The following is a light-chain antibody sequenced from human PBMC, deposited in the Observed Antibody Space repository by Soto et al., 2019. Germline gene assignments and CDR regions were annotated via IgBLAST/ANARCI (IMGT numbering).Light chain of an antibody. CDR2: EAS. CDR1: QDISNY. J-gene: IGKJ4*01. Sequence: DIQMTQSPSSLSASVGDRVTITCQASQDISNYLNWYRQRTGKAPQLLIYEASNLQTGVSSRFSGSGSGTDFTFTISSLQPEDIATYYCQHSDNFPVTFGGGTKVEIK. V-gene: IGKV1-33*01. CDR3: QHSDNFPVT.